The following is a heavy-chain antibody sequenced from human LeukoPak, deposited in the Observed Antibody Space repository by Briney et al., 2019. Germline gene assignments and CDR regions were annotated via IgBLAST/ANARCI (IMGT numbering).Heavy chain of an antibody. V-gene: IGHV1-46*01. D-gene: IGHD4-17*01. J-gene: IGHJ3*02. CDR2: IHPSGGTT. CDR1: GYTFTSHY. Sequence: ASVNLSCKASGYTFTSHYVHWVRQAPGQGLEWMGLIHPSGGTTSYAREFQGRVTLTRDMSTDTVYMELSTLRSEDTAVYYCARDRTTVTTQWDDAFDIWGQGTLVTVS. CDR3: ARDRTTVTTQWDDAFDI.